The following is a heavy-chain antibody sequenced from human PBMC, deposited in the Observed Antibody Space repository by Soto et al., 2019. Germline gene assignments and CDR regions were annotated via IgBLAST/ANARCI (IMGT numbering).Heavy chain of an antibody. CDR2: ISRSGSTI. CDR1: GFTFSSYE. Sequence: EVQLLESGGGFVQPGGSLRLSCAASGFTFSSYEMNWVRQAPGKGLEWVSYISRSGSTIYYADSVKGRFTISRDNAKNSLSLQMNSLRAEDTAVYYFARVPYSSSWTNDYWGQGTLVTVSS. J-gene: IGHJ4*02. CDR3: ARVPYSSSWTNDY. D-gene: IGHD6-13*01. V-gene: IGHV3-48*03.